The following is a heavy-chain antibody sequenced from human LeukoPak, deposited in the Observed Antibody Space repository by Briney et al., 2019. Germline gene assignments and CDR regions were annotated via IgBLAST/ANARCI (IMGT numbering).Heavy chain of an antibody. CDR3: ARHGHEVRWTGLGYFAY. Sequence: TSETLSLTCTVSGGSINSSSYYWGWIRQPPGKGLEWIGSIYYSGSTYYNPSLKSRVTISVDTSKNQSSLKLSFVTAADTAVYYCARHGHEVRWTGLGYFAYWGQGTPVTVSS. V-gene: IGHV4-39*01. D-gene: IGHD3/OR15-3a*01. CDR2: IYYSGST. J-gene: IGHJ4*02. CDR1: GGSINSSSYY.